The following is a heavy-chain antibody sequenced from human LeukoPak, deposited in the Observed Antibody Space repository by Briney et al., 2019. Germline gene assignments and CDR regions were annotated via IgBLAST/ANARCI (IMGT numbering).Heavy chain of an antibody. J-gene: IGHJ4*02. CDR1: GYTFSDNY. V-gene: IGHV1-2*02. D-gene: IGHD1-26*01. CDR3: ARHRGAGSYYGLDS. CDR2: INPNNGGT. Sequence: ASVKVSCKASGYTFSDNYLHWVRQAPGQGLEWMGWINPNNGGTNYAQKFQGRLTMTRDTSISTAYMELSRLRSDDTAVYYCARHRGAGSYYGLDSWGQGALVTVSS.